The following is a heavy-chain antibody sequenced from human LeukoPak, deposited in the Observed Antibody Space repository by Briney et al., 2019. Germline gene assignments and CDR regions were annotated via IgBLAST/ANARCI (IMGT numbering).Heavy chain of an antibody. CDR1: GYTFTSYG. Sequence: GASVKVSCKASGYTFTSYGISWVRQARGQGLEWMGWISAYNGNTNYAQKLQGRVTMTTDTSTSTAYMELRSLRSDDTAVYYCARGNFRLQYPYYYYGMDVWGQGTTVTVSS. J-gene: IGHJ6*02. V-gene: IGHV1-18*01. D-gene: IGHD4-11*01. CDR3: ARGNFRLQYPYYYYGMDV. CDR2: ISAYNGNT.